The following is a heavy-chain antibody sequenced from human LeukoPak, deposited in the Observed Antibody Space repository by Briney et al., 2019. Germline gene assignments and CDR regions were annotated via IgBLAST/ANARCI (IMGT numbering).Heavy chain of an antibody. CDR2: IIPIFGTA. CDR3: ARGSDNMVRGVIAKYYFDY. V-gene: IGHV1-69*05. Sequence: SVKVSCKASGGTFSSYAISWVRQAPGQGLEWMGGIIPIFGTANYAQKFQGRVTITTDESTSTAYMELGSLRSEDTAVYYCARGSDNMVRGVIAKYYFDYWGQGTLVTVSS. J-gene: IGHJ4*02. D-gene: IGHD3-10*01. CDR1: GGTFSSYA.